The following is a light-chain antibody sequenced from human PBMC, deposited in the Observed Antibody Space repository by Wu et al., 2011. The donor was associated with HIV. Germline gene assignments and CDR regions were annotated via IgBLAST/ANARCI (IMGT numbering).Light chain of an antibody. CDR1: QSVSSN. Sequence: EIVLTQSPATLSVSPGERATLFCGASQSVSSNLAWYQQKPGQAPRLLIYGASTRATGVPARFRGSGSGTEFTLTISSLQSEDFAVYYCQQYNNWPWTFGQGTKVEIK. J-gene: IGKJ1*01. V-gene: IGKV3-15*01. CDR3: QQYNNWPWT. CDR2: GAS.